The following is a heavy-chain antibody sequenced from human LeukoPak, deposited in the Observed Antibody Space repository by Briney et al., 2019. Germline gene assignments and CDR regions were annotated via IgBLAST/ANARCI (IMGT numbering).Heavy chain of an antibody. Sequence: GGAFRVSWAASGFTFTTYSMNLVGPAPGKGLEWVSYISSSSSIIYYEDSVKGRFTISSDNAQNSLFLPMNRFRDEEKGVYYCARTYYGDYCIDYWGQGTLVTVSS. D-gene: IGHD4-17*01. CDR2: ISSSSSII. CDR3: ARTYYGDYCIDY. CDR1: GFTFTTYS. J-gene: IGHJ4*02. V-gene: IGHV3-48*02.